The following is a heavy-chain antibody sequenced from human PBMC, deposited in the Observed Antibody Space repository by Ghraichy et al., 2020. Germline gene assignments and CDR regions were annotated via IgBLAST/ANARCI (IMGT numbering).Heavy chain of an antibody. D-gene: IGHD3-22*01. CDR2: INPNSGGT. Sequence: ASVKVSCKASGYTFTGYYMHWVRQAPGQGLEWMGWINPNSGGTNYAQKFQGRVTMTRDTSISTAYMELSRLRSDDTAVYYCARDYYDSGHVYFDYWGQGTLVTVSS. V-gene: IGHV1-2*02. J-gene: IGHJ4*02. CDR1: GYTFTGYY. CDR3: ARDYYDSGHVYFDY.